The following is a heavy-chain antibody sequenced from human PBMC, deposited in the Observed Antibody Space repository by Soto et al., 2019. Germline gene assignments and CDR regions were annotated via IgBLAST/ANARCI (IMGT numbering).Heavy chain of an antibody. CDR1: GFTFSSYA. Sequence: LRLSCAASGFTFSSYAMSWVRQAPGKGLEWVSDISGSGGNTYYADSVKGRFTISRDNSKNTLYLQMNSLRAEDTAVYYCAKDQVAGDPYYYYGLDVWGQGTTVTVSS. J-gene: IGHJ6*02. CDR3: AKDQVAGDPYYYYGLDV. V-gene: IGHV3-23*01. D-gene: IGHD6-19*01. CDR2: ISGSGGNT.